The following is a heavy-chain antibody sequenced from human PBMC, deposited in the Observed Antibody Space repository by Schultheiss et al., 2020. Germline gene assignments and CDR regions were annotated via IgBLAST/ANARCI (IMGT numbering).Heavy chain of an antibody. CDR2: ISWNSGSI. CDR1: GFTFDVYA. J-gene: IGHJ4*02. V-gene: IGHV3-9*01. CDR3: AKDGRPGTTYHFDY. D-gene: IGHD1-7*01. Sequence: GGSLRLSCAASGFTFDVYAMLWVRQAPGKGLEWVSGISWNSGSIGYADSVKGRFTISRDNAKNSLYLQMNSLRAEDTALYYCAKDGRPGTTYHFDYWGQGTLVTVSA.